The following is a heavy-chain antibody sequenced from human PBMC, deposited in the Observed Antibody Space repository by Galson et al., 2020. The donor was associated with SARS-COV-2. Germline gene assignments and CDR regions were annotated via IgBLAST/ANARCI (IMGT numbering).Heavy chain of an antibody. J-gene: IGHJ4*02. Sequence: SETLSLTCTVSGGSISSGGYHWRWIRPHPGQGLEWIGYLYYSGSTYYNPSLTSRVTISVDTSKNQFSLKLSSVTAADTAVYYCARANGGGSGSYDFDYWGQGTLVTVSS. CDR1: GGSISSGGYH. V-gene: IGHV4-31*03. CDR3: ARANGGGSGSYDFDY. CDR2: LYYSGST. D-gene: IGHD3-10*01.